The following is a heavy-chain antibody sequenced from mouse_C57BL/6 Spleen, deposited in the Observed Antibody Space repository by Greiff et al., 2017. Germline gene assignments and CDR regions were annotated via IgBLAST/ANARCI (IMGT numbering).Heavy chain of an antibody. J-gene: IGHJ4*01. V-gene: IGHV5-6*01. CDR2: ISSGGSYT. CDR1: GFTFSSYG. CDR3: ARGAGYDYDEGHYYAMDY. D-gene: IGHD2-4*01. Sequence: EVHLVESGGDLVKPGGSLKLSCAASGFTFSSYGMSWVRQTPDKRLEWVATISSGGSYTYYPHSVKGRFTISSDNAKNTLYLQLSSLTSEDTAMYYCARGAGYDYDEGHYYAMDYWGQGTSVTVSS.